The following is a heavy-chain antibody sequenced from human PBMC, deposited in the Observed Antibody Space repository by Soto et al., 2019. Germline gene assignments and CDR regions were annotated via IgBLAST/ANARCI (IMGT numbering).Heavy chain of an antibody. Sequence: GGSLRLSCAASGFTFSSYAMSWVRQAPGKGLEWVSAISGSGGSTYYADSVKGRFTISRDNSKNTLYLQMNSLRAEDTAVYYCAKDDKSSGSYGGSVFENWGQGTLVTDPS. D-gene: IGHD1-26*01. V-gene: IGHV3-23*01. CDR2: ISGSGGST. CDR3: AKDDKSSGSYGGSVFEN. CDR1: GFTFSSYA. J-gene: IGHJ4*02.